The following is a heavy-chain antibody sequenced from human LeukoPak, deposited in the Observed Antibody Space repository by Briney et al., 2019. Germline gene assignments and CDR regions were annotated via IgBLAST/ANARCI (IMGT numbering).Heavy chain of an antibody. Sequence: GGSLRLSCADSGFTFSNYNMNWVRQAPGKAMEWVSSITSSGTYTFYADSVKGRFTISRDNAKNSLYLQMNSLTAEDTAVYYCARSTSGSYFFDYWGQGTLVTVSS. CDR2: ITSSGTYT. D-gene: IGHD1-26*01. V-gene: IGHV3-21*01. J-gene: IGHJ4*02. CDR1: GFTFSNYN. CDR3: ARSTSGSYFFDY.